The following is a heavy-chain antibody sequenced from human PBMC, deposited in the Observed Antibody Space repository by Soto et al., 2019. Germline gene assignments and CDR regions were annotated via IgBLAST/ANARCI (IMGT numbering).Heavy chain of an antibody. J-gene: IGHJ4*02. V-gene: IGHV3-23*01. CDR3: AKDGVSGSYYFYFDS. CDR2: ISVSGGST. Sequence: PGGSLRLSCAASGFTFSSYAMSWVRQAPGKGLEWVSAISVSGGSTYYADSVKGRFTTSRDNSKNTLYLQMNSLRAEDTAVYYCAKDGVSGSYYFYFDSWGQGALVTAPQ. CDR1: GFTFSSYA. D-gene: IGHD1-26*01.